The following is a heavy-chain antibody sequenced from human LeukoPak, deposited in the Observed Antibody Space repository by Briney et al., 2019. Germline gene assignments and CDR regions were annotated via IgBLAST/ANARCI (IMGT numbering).Heavy chain of an antibody. J-gene: IGHJ4*02. CDR2: VKQDESSK. V-gene: IGHV3-7*01. CDR3: VRDYDGDLDY. CDR1: GFTFSHYR. D-gene: IGHD4-23*01. Sequence: GGALRLSCAASGFTFSHYRMAWVRQAPGKGPEWVANVKQDESSKFYADSVKGRFTISRDNAKNSLYLQMNGLRVEDTALYYCVRDYDGDLDYWGQGTLVTVSS.